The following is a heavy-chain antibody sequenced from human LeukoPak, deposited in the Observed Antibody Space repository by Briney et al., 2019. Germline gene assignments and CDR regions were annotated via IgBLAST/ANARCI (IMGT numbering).Heavy chain of an antibody. Sequence: PGGSLRLSCAASGFTFSNYEMNWVRQAPGKGLEWVSYISSGGSIIYYAGSVKGRFTISRDNAKNSLYLQMNSLRAEDTAVYYCAELGITMIGGVWGKGTTVTISS. CDR1: GFTFSNYE. J-gene: IGHJ6*04. D-gene: IGHD3-10*02. CDR3: AELGITMIGGV. CDR2: ISSGGSII. V-gene: IGHV3-48*03.